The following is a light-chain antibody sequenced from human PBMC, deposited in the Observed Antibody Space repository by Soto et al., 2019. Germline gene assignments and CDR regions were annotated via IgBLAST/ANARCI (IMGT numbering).Light chain of an antibody. Sequence: DIVMTHSPLSLPVTPGEPASISCRSSQSLLHSNGNNYLDWYLQKPGQSPQLLIYLGSNRASGVPDRFSGSGSGTDFTFTINNLQPEDIGTYYCQNYNGFPITCGQGKRREIK. CDR2: LGS. CDR1: QSLLHSNGNNY. CDR3: QNYNGFPIT. J-gene: IGKJ5*01. V-gene: IGKV2-28*01.